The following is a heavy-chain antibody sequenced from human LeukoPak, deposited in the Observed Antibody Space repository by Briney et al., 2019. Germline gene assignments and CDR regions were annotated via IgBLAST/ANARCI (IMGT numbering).Heavy chain of an antibody. Sequence: SETLSLTCTVSGGSISSYYWSWIRQPPGKGLEWVGYIYYTGTTNYNPSLKSRVTISLDTSKNQFSLKLSSVTAADTSIYYCARDSPPAHCTGGTCYFDYWGRGTLVTVSS. D-gene: IGHD2-8*02. CDR2: IYYTGTT. V-gene: IGHV4-59*01. J-gene: IGHJ4*02. CDR3: ARDSPPAHCTGGTCYFDY. CDR1: GGSISSYY.